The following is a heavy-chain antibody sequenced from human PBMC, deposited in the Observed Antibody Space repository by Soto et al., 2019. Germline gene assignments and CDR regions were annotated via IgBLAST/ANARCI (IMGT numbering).Heavy chain of an antibody. CDR1: GCSISSGGYS. Sequence: SETLSLTCAVSGCSISSGGYSWSWIRQPPGKGLEWIGYIYHSGSTYYNPSLKSRVTISVDRSKNQFSLKLSSVTAADTAVYYCARARTVYDSSGYYHNDAFDIWGQGTMVTVSS. V-gene: IGHV4-30-2*01. J-gene: IGHJ3*02. D-gene: IGHD3-22*01. CDR2: IYHSGST. CDR3: ARARTVYDSSGYYHNDAFDI.